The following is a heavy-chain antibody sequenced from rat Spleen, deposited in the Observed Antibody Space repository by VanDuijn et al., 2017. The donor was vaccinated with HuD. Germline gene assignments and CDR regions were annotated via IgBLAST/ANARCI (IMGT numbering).Heavy chain of an antibody. J-gene: IGHJ3*01. CDR2: INTDGGDT. D-gene: IGHD1-11*01. CDR3: AKDLDYGPDY. CDR1: GFSFSHYG. V-gene: IGHV5S13*01. Sequence: EVQLVESGGGLVQPGRSMKLSCAASGFSFSHYGMAWVRQAPKKGLEWVSSINTDGGDTYYSDSVKGRFTISRDNAENTVYLQMNSLRSEDTATYYCAKDLDYGPDYWGRGTLVTVSS.